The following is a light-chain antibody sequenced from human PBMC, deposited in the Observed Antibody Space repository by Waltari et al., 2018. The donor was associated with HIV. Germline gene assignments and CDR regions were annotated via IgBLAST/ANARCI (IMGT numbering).Light chain of an antibody. V-gene: IGLV2-8*01. J-gene: IGLJ2*01. CDR1: SSDIGGSTY. CDR3: SSYGGSANLL. Sequence: QSALTQPPSASGSPGQSVTISCTGPSSDIGGSTYVSWYQQYPGKAPKLMIYEVSKRPSGVPDRFSGSKSAKTASLTVSGLQAEDEADYYCSSYGGSANLLFGGGTKLTVL. CDR2: EVS.